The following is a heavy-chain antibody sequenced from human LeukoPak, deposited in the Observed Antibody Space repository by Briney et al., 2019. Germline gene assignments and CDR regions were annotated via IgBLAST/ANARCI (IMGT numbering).Heavy chain of an antibody. CDR1: GFTLCSYV. D-gene: IGHD3-22*01. Sequence: PGRSLRHSRAASGFTLCSYVIHWVRHAPGRGLVWGAVIWYDGTNRYSVDSVRGRFTISRDNSKNNLYLQMNSLRAEDTAVYYCARGGHDYYDRSGYYYMSAFDIWGQGTMVTVSS. V-gene: IGHV3-33*01. CDR2: IWYDGTNR. CDR3: ARGGHDYYDRSGYYYMSAFDI. J-gene: IGHJ3*02.